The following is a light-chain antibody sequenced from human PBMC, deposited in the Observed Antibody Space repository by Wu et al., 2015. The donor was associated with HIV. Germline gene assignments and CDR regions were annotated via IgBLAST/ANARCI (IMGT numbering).Light chain of an antibody. CDR1: HTVSSW. V-gene: IGKV1-5*03. Sequence: IQTTQSPSTLSASVGDRVTITCRASHTVSSWLAWYQQKPGKAPKLLISQASNLESGVPSRFSGSGSGTEFTLTISSLQPEDFASYYCEQYETFSTFGQGTKVEIK. CDR3: EQYETFST. CDR2: QAS. J-gene: IGKJ1*01.